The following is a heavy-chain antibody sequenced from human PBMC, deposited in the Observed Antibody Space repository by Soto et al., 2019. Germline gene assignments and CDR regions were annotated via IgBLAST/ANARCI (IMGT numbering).Heavy chain of an antibody. CDR3: ARDRARTNYYGSGSYRNWFDP. J-gene: IGHJ5*02. CDR1: GFTFSRYS. V-gene: IGHV3-21*01. D-gene: IGHD3-10*01. CDR2: ISSSSSYI. Sequence: GGSLRLSCAASGFTFSRYSMNWVRQAPGKGLAWVSSISSSSSYIYYADSVKGRFTISRDNAKNSLYLQMNSLRAEDTAVYYCARDRARTNYYGSGSYRNWFDPWGQGTLVTVSS.